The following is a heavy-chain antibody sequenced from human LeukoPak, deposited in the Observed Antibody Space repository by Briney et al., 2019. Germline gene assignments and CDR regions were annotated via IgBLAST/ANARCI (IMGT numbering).Heavy chain of an antibody. D-gene: IGHD6-19*01. CDR1: GFTVSSNY. V-gene: IGHV3-53*04. CDR3: ATALNIAVAGRFDY. Sequence: GGSLRLSCAASGFTVSSNYMSWVRQAPGKGLEWVSVIYSGGSTYYADSVKGRFTISRHNSKNTLYLQMNSLRAEDTAVYYCATALNIAVAGRFDYWGQGTLVTVSS. CDR2: IYSGGST. J-gene: IGHJ4*02.